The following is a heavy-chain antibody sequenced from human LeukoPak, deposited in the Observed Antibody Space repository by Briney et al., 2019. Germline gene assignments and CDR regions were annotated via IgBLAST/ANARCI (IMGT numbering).Heavy chain of an antibody. CDR1: GYTLTELS. D-gene: IGHD3-3*01. CDR2: FDPEDGET. J-gene: IGHJ4*02. CDR3: AIFNHYDFWSGYRRFDY. Sequence: ASVKVSCKVSGYTLTELSMHWVRQAPGKGLEWMGGFDPEDGETIYAQKFQGRVTMTEDTSTDTAYMELSSLRSEDTAVYYCAIFNHYDFWSGYRRFDYWGQGTLVTVSS. V-gene: IGHV1-24*01.